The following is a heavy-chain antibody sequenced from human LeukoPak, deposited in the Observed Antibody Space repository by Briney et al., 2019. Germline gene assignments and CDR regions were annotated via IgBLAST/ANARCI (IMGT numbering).Heavy chain of an antibody. CDR1: GFTFSSYE. J-gene: IGHJ4*02. Sequence: GGSLTLSCAASGFTFSSYEMNWVRQAPGKGLEWVSYISSSGSTIYYADSVKGRFTISRDNAKNSLYLQMNSLRAEDTAVYYCARDSRSDPYGYWGQGTLVTVSS. D-gene: IGHD3-10*01. V-gene: IGHV3-48*03. CDR2: ISSSGSTI. CDR3: ARDSRSDPYGY.